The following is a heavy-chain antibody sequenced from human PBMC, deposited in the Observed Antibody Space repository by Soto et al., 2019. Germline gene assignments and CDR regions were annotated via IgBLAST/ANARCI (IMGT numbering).Heavy chain of an antibody. J-gene: IGHJ3*02. V-gene: IGHV3-66*02. Sequence: GGSLRLSCAASGFTVSSNYMSWVRQAPGKGLEWVSVIYSGGSTYYADSVKGRFTISRDNSKNTLYLQMNSLRAEDTAVYYCAREEGGTGEIEIHDAFDIWGQGTMVAVSS. CDR1: GFTVSSNY. CDR3: AREEGGTGEIEIHDAFDI. D-gene: IGHD7-27*01. CDR2: IYSGGST.